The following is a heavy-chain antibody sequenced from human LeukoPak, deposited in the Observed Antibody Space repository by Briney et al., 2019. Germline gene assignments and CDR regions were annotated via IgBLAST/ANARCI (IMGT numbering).Heavy chain of an antibody. CDR2: INHSGST. D-gene: IGHD3-10*01. CDR1: GGSFSGYY. V-gene: IGHV4-34*01. Sequence: SETLSLTCAVYGGSFSGYYWSWIRQPPGKGLEWIGEINHSGSTNYNPSLKSRVTISVDTSKNQFSLKLSSVTAVDTAVYYCARGRPRYYYGSGSYYRGPFDYWGQGTLVTASS. J-gene: IGHJ4*02. CDR3: ARGRPRYYYGSGSYYRGPFDY.